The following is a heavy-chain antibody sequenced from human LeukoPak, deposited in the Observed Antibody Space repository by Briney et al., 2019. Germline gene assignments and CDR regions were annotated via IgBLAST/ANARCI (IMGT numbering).Heavy chain of an antibody. Sequence: PSETLSLTCTVSGGSISSGTYYWSWIRQPAGKGLEWIGRIYTSGSTNYNPSLKSRVTISVDTSKNQSSLKLSSVTAADTAVYYCARDFGYNSPWFDPWGQGTLVTVSS. V-gene: IGHV4-61*02. CDR1: GGSISSGTYY. CDR3: ARDFGYNSPWFDP. J-gene: IGHJ5*02. D-gene: IGHD1-20*01. CDR2: IYTSGST.